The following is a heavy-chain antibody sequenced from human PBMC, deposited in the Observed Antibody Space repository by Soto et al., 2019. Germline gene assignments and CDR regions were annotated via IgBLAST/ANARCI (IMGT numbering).Heavy chain of an antibody. D-gene: IGHD2-8*01. CDR2: ISAYNGNT. CDR1: GYTFTSYG. CDR3: ARDCTNGVCYWNYYYGMDV. V-gene: IGHV1-18*04. Sequence: QVQLVQSGAEVKKPGAPVKVSCKASGYTFTSYGISWVRQAPGQGLEWMGWISAYNGNTNYAQKLQGRVTMTTDTSTSTAYMELRSLRSDDTAVYYCARDCTNGVCYWNYYYGMDVWGQGTTVTVSS. J-gene: IGHJ6*02.